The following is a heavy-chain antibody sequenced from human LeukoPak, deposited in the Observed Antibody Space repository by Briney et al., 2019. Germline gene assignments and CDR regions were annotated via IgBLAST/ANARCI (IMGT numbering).Heavy chain of an antibody. J-gene: IGHJ5*02. V-gene: IGHV1-46*01. CDR2: INPSGGST. D-gene: IGHD1-14*01. CDR3: ARARYMRGTTNWFDP. Sequence: GASVKVSCKASGYTFTSYYMHWVRQAPGQGLEWMGIINPSGGSTSYAQKFQGRVTMTRDTSTSTVYMELSSLRSEDTAVYYCARARYMRGTTNWFDPWGQGTLVTVSS. CDR1: GYTFTSYY.